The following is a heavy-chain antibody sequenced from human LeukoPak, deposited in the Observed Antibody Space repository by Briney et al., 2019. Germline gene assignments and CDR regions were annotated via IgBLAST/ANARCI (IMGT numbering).Heavy chain of an antibody. CDR3: ARRSRYCSSTSCYIIGR. J-gene: IGHJ4*02. Sequence: RGASLKISCKVSGYSFTSYWIGWVRQIPGQGLAWMGIIYPGDSDTRYSPSFQGQVTISADKSISTAYLQWRSLKASDTAMYYCARRSRYCSSTSCYIIGRWSQGTLVTVSS. CDR2: IYPGDSDT. D-gene: IGHD2-2*02. CDR1: GYSFTSYW. V-gene: IGHV5-51*01.